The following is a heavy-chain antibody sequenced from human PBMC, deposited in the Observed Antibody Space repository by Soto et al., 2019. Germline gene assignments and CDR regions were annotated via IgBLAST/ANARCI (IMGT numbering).Heavy chain of an antibody. D-gene: IGHD2-21*02. J-gene: IGHJ6*02. CDR1: GFTFDDYT. CDR2: ISWDGGST. V-gene: IGHV3-43*01. CDR3: ANDFHNSHYWGGDCPEDYYYGMDG. Sequence: PGGSLRLSCAASGFTFDDYTMHWVRQAPGKGLERVSLISWDGGSTYYADSVKGRFTISRDNSKNSLYLQMNSLRTEDTALYYCANDFHNSHYWGGDCPEDYYYGMDGWGQGTTVTVSS.